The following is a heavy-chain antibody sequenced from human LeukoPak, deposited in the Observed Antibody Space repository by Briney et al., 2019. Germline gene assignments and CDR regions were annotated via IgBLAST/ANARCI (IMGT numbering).Heavy chain of an antibody. CDR1: GFTFSNAW. CDR3: TTGPHYHQDYYYYYGMDV. CDR2: IKSKTDGGTT. J-gene: IGHJ6*02. V-gene: IGHV3-15*01. Sequence: PGGSLRLSCEAAGFTFSNAWMSWVRQAPGKGLEWVGPIKSKTDGGTTDYAAPVKGRFTISRDDSKNTLYLQMNSLKTEDTAVYYCTTGPHYHQDYYYYYGMDVWGQGTTVTVS. D-gene: IGHD1-14*01.